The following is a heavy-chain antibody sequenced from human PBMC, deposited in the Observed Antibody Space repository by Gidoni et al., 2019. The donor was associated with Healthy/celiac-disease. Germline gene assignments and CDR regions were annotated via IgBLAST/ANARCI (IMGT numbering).Heavy chain of an antibody. V-gene: IGHV4-31*03. CDR2: IYYSESK. Sequence: QAQLQESAPVLVMPSQTLSLTSTVSGVSIRSGGYFWRWIRQHPGKGLEWIGFIYYSESKYYNPSLKSRVTISVDTSKNQFSLKLSSVTAANTAVYYCASLGYCSGGSCPSVYYGMDVWGQGTTVTVSS. CDR1: GVSIRSGGYF. CDR3: ASLGYCSGGSCPSVYYGMDV. J-gene: IGHJ6*02. D-gene: IGHD2-15*01.